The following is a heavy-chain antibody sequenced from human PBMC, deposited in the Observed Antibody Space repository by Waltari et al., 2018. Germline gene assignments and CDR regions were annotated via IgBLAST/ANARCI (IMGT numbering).Heavy chain of an antibody. J-gene: IGHJ4*02. V-gene: IGHV1-18*04. CDR2: NSGYNCNT. CDR3: ARTYYYDSRDFDH. Sequence: QVQMVQSGREVKKPGASVKVACKYSGYTFANYGINWVRLAPGQGLEWMGWNSGYNCNTMSAPKVQGRVTVTTDTSTGTTYMELRSLRSDDTAVYYCARTYYYDSRDFDHWGQGTLVTVSS. CDR1: GYTFANYG. D-gene: IGHD3-22*01.